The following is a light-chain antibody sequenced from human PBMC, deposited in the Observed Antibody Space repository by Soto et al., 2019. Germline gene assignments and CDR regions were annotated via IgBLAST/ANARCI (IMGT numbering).Light chain of an antibody. CDR2: EVS. Sequence: ALTQPASVSGSPGQSITISSTGSSSDIGAYNYVSWFQQYPGKAPKLIISEVSNRPSWVSNRFSGSKSGTAASLTISGLQTEDEADYFCFSFTTDWTHVFGTGTKVTVL. CDR3: FSFTTDWTHV. V-gene: IGLV2-14*01. J-gene: IGLJ1*01. CDR1: SSDIGAYNY.